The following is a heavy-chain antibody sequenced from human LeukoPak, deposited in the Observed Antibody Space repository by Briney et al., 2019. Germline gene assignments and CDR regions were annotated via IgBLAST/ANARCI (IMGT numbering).Heavy chain of an antibody. CDR2: INPNSGGT. Sequence: ASVKVSCKASGYTFTGYYMHWVRQAPGQGLEWMGWINPNSGGTNYAQKFQGRVTMTRDTSISTAYMELSRLRSGDTAVYYCARDRYMLLWFGELLSALDGMDVWGQGTTVTVSS. CDR3: ARDRYMLLWFGELLSALDGMDV. CDR1: GYTFTGYY. J-gene: IGHJ6*02. V-gene: IGHV1-2*02. D-gene: IGHD3-10*01.